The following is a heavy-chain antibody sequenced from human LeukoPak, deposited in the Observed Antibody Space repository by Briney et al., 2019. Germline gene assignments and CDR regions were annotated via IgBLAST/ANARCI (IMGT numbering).Heavy chain of an antibody. D-gene: IGHD6-19*01. Sequence: SGPTLIHPTRPRTLTCTFSGFSLRTSGMGVSWMRQPPEKALEWLALIDWDDDKYYSTSLKTRLTISKDTAKKQVVLTMTNMDPVDTATYYCARGYSSGWSPGIDFDYWGQGTLVTVSS. CDR3: ARGYSSGWSPGIDFDY. CDR1: GFSLRTSGMG. CDR2: IDWDDDK. V-gene: IGHV2-70*01. J-gene: IGHJ4*02.